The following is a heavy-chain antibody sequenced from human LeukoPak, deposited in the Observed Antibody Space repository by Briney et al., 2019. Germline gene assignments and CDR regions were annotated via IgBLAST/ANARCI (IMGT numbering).Heavy chain of an antibody. J-gene: IGHJ4*02. D-gene: IGHD3-16*01. CDR3: ARAGDLRYLDY. V-gene: IGHV3-13*04. CDR2: IGTAGDT. CDR1: GFTFSSYD. Sequence: GGSLRLSCAASGFTFSSYDMHWVRQATGKGLEWVSAIGTAGDTYYPGSVKGRFTISRENAKNSLYLQMNSLRAGDTAVYYCARAGDLRYLDYWGQGTLVTVSS.